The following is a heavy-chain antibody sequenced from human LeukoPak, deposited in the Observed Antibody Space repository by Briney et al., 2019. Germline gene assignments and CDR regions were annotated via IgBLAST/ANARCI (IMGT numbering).Heavy chain of an antibody. V-gene: IGHV3-74*01. D-gene: IGHD6-13*01. Sequence: GGSLRLACAAYGFTFSSDSMSWVRQAPGKGLEWVSRIKSDGSSTTYADSVKGRFTISRDNAKNTLYLQMNSLRAEDTAVYYCTRRAAALDAFDIWGQGTMVTVSS. CDR2: IKSDGSST. CDR3: TRRAAALDAFDI. J-gene: IGHJ3*02. CDR1: GFTFSSDS.